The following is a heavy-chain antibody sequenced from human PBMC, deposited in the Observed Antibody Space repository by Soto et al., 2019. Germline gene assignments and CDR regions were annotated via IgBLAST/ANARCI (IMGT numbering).Heavy chain of an antibody. CDR1: GFTFSSYA. Sequence: PGGSLRLSCAASGFTFSSYAMSWVRQAPGNGLEWVSAISGSGGSTYYADSVKGRFTISRDNSKNTLYLQMNSLRAEDTAVYYCASSDTAMVQFDYWGQGPLVTVSS. J-gene: IGHJ4*02. V-gene: IGHV3-23*01. CDR2: ISGSGGST. D-gene: IGHD5-18*01. CDR3: ASSDTAMVQFDY.